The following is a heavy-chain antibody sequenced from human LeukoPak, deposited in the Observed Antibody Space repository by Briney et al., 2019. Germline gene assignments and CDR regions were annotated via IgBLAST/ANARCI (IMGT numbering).Heavy chain of an antibody. V-gene: IGHV3-30-3*01. CDR1: GFTFSSYA. Sequence: SGGSLRLSCAASGFTFSSYAMHWVRQAPGKGLEWVAVISYDGSNKYYADSVKGRFTISRDNSKNTLYLQMNSLRTEDTAMYYCASSRYGYCSSISCYVLSYWGQGTLVTVSS. D-gene: IGHD2-2*01. CDR3: ASSRYGYCSSISCYVLSY. J-gene: IGHJ4*02. CDR2: ISYDGSNK.